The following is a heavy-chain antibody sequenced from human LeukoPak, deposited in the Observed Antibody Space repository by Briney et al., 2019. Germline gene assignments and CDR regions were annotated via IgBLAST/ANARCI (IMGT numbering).Heavy chain of an antibody. V-gene: IGHV3-30-3*01. D-gene: IGHD6-13*01. CDR1: GFTFSSYA. J-gene: IGHJ4*02. CDR3: ARDTIAAALYYFDY. Sequence: GGSLRLSCAASGFTFSSYAMHWVRQAPGKGLEWVAAISYDGSNKYYADSVKGRFTISRDNSKNTLYLQMNSLRAEDTAVYYCARDTIAAALYYFDYWGQGTLVTVSS. CDR2: ISYDGSNK.